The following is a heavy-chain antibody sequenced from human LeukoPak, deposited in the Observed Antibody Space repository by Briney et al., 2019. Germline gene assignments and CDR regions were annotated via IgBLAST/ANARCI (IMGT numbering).Heavy chain of an antibody. Sequence: GRSLRLSCAASGFTFGSYGMHWVRQAPGKGLEWVAVIWYDGSNTYYADSVKGRFNISRDNSKNTLSLQMNSLRAEDTAVYYCVREGLATIDYFDSWGQGTLVTVSS. CDR3: VREGLATIDYFDS. CDR1: GFTFGSYG. D-gene: IGHD5-24*01. V-gene: IGHV3-33*01. CDR2: IWYDGSNT. J-gene: IGHJ4*02.